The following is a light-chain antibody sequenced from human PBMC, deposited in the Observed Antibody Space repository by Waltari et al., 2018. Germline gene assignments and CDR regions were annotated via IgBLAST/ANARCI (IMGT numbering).Light chain of an antibody. V-gene: IGLV1-44*01. J-gene: IGLJ3*02. CDR2: SNN. CDR1: SSNIGSYT. Sequence: QSVLTQPPSASGTPGQRVTISSSGSSSNIGSYTVNWYQQLPGTAPKLHIYSNNQRPSGVPDRFTGSKSGTSASLAISGLQSEDEADYYCAAWDDSLNGWVFGGGTKLTVL. CDR3: AAWDDSLNGWV.